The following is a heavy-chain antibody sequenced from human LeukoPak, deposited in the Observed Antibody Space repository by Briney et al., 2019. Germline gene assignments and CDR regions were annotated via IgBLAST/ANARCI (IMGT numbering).Heavy chain of an antibody. J-gene: IGHJ4*02. Sequence: GESLKISCKGSGYSFTSYWIGWVRQMPGKGLEWMGIIYPGDSDTRYSPSFQGQVTISADKSISTAYLQWSSLKASDTAMYYCARLIAVASPGDYFDYWGQGTLVTVSS. CDR3: ARLIAVASPGDYFDY. CDR1: GYSFTSYW. V-gene: IGHV5-51*01. D-gene: IGHD6-19*01. CDR2: IYPGDSDT.